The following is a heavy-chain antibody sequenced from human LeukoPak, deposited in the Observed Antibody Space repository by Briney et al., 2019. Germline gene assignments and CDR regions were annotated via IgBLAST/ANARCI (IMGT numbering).Heavy chain of an antibody. CDR2: IYHIGST. V-gene: IGHV4-4*02. CDR1: GDSISSSNW. Sequence: SGTLSLTCAVSGDSISSSNWWSWVRQSPGNGLEWIGEIYHIGSTNYNPSLKSRVTISVDKSKNQFSLKLSSVTAADTAVYYCASSSFARGYFDYWGQGTPVTVSS. D-gene: IGHD6-6*01. CDR3: ASSSFARGYFDY. J-gene: IGHJ4*02.